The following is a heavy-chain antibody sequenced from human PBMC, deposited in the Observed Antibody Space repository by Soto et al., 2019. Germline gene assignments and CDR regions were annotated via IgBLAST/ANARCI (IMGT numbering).Heavy chain of an antibody. V-gene: IGHV4-61*01. D-gene: IGHD6-6*01. J-gene: IGHJ5*02. CDR3: ARARVISSRNWFDP. CDR2: ISYSGST. CDR1: GVSVSSGSFY. Sequence: TLSLTCIVSGVSVSSGSFYWAWIRRPPGKGLEWIGYISYSGSTNYNPSLKSRVTISVDTSRSQISLKVSSVNAADTAIYFCARARVISSRNWFDPWGQGTLVTVSS.